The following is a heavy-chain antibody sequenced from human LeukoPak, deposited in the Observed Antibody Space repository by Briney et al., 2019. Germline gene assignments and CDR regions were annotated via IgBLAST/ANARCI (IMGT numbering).Heavy chain of an antibody. CDR2: IYTSGST. V-gene: IGHV4-61*02. D-gene: IGHD3-3*01. Sequence: SETLSLTCTVSGGSISSGSYYWSWIWQPAGKGLEWIGRIYTSGSTNYNPSLKSRVTISVDTSKNQFSLKLSSVTAADTAVYYCARDNFDFWSGLRAFDIWGQGTMVTVSS. CDR3: ARDNFDFWSGLRAFDI. J-gene: IGHJ3*02. CDR1: GGSISSGSYY.